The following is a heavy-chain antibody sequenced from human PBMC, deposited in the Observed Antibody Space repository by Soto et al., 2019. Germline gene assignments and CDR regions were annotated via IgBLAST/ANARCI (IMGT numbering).Heavy chain of an antibody. CDR1: RFTFSSYW. V-gene: IGHV3-74*01. D-gene: IGHD1-26*01. Sequence: WGSLRLSGAAARFTFSSYWMHCVRQAPWKGLVWVSRINSDGSSTSYADSVKGRFTISRDNAKNTLYLQMNSLRAEDTAVYYCALVGATYYFDYWGQGTLVTVSS. CDR2: INSDGSST. CDR3: ALVGATYYFDY. J-gene: IGHJ4*02.